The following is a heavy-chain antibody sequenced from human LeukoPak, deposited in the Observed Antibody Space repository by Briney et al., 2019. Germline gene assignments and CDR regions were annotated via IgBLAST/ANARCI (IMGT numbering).Heavy chain of an antibody. CDR3: AKDTGSGWYSL. J-gene: IGHJ4*02. CDR2: ISGSGGST. Sequence: GGSLRLSCAASGFTFSSYAMSWVRQAPGKGLEWVSAISGSGGSTYYADSVEGRFTISRDNSKNTLYLQMNSLRAEDTAVYYCAKDTGSGWYSLWGQGTLVTVSS. D-gene: IGHD6-19*01. V-gene: IGHV3-23*01. CDR1: GFTFSSYA.